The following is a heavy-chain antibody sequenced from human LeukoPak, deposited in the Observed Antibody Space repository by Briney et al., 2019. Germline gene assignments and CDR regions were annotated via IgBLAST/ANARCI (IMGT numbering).Heavy chain of an antibody. Sequence: PSGTLSLTCAVSGGSISSRNWWSWVRQPPGKGLEWIGEIYHSGSTNYNPSLKTRATISVDKSKNQFSLKLSSVTAADTAVYYCARASHDYGDYSHFDYWGQGTLVTVSS. V-gene: IGHV4-4*02. CDR3: ARASHDYGDYSHFDY. CDR2: IYHSGST. D-gene: IGHD4-17*01. J-gene: IGHJ4*02. CDR1: GGSISSRNW.